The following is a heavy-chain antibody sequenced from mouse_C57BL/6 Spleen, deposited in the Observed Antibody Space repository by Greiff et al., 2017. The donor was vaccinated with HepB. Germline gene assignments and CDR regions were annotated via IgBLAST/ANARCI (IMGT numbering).Heavy chain of an antibody. Sequence: QVQLQQSGAELVMPGASVKLSCKASGYTFTSYWMHWVKQRPGQGLEWIGEIDPSDSYTNYNQKFKGKSTLTVDKSSSTAYMQLSSLTSEDSAVYYCARWGANWGYFDYWGQGTTLTVSS. D-gene: IGHD4-1*01. V-gene: IGHV1-69*01. J-gene: IGHJ2*01. CDR1: GYTFTSYW. CDR2: IDPSDSYT. CDR3: ARWGANWGYFDY.